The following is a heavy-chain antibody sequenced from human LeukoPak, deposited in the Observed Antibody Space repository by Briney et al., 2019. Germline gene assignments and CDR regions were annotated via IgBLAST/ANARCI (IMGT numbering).Heavy chain of an antibody. CDR3: ARHAPRNWGSEAFDI. CDR1: GGSISSSNW. J-gene: IGHJ3*02. Sequence: PSETLSLTCAVSGGSISSSNWWIWVRQPPGRGLEWIGEIYHTGSTNYNPSLKSRLTISEDKSKNQFSLKLSSVTAADTAVYYCARHAPRNWGSEAFDIWGQGTMVTVSS. D-gene: IGHD7-27*01. CDR2: IYHTGST. V-gene: IGHV4-4*02.